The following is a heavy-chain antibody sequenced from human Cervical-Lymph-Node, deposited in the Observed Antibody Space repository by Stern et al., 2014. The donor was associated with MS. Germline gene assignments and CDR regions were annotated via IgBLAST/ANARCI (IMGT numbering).Heavy chain of an antibody. Sequence: MQLVESGAEVKKPGASVKVTCKTSGNTFTGYYIHWVRQAPGQGLEWMGRINPNSGATKYAQRFQDRVSLTSDTSNSLAYMELDRLASGDSAVYYCARISLGSGIDYWGQGSLVTVSS. CDR3: ARISLGSGIDY. V-gene: IGHV1-2*06. J-gene: IGHJ4*02. CDR1: GNTFTGYY. CDR2: INPNSGAT. D-gene: IGHD1-26*01.